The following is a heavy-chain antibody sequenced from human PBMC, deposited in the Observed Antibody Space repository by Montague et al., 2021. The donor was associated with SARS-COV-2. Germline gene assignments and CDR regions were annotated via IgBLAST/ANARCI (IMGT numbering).Heavy chain of an antibody. CDR2: IYYSGST. CDR3: AREKRHYCSSTSCYDNYYYYYGMDV. CDR1: GGSISSGGYY. D-gene: IGHD2-2*01. J-gene: IGHJ6*02. Sequence: TLSLTCTVSGGSISSGGYYWSWIRQHPGKGLEWIGYIYYSGSTYYSPSLKSRVTISVDTFKNRFSLKLSSVTAADTAVYYCAREKRHYCSSTSCYDNYYYYYGMDVWGQGTTVTVSS. V-gene: IGHV4-31*03.